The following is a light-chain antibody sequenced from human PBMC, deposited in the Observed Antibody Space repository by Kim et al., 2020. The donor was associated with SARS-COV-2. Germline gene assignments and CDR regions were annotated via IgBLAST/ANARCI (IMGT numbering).Light chain of an antibody. CDR1: SLRFYY. J-gene: IGLJ3*02. V-gene: IGLV3-19*01. CDR3: SSRDRSGNHRV. CDR2: GDN. Sequence: ALGPTITITCQGDSLRFYYASWCQQKPGQAPVVVIYGDNKRPSGIPDHFSVSYSGNTTSLTVTGAQAEDEADYYCSSRDRSGNHRVFGGGTKVTVL.